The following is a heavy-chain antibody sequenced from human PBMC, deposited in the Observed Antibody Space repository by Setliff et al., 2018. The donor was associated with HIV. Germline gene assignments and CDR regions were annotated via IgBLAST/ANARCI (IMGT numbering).Heavy chain of an antibody. CDR3: AKPTSGLYPRSFDL. V-gene: IGHV3-23*01. CDR2: ISPGSDIT. D-gene: IGHD1-26*01. J-gene: IGHJ3*01. Sequence: NWVRQTPEKGLEWVSAISPGSDITYYADSVKGRFTISRDDGNNMLFLQMNSLTPEDTAIYYCAKPTSGLYPRSFDLWGQGTKVTVSS.